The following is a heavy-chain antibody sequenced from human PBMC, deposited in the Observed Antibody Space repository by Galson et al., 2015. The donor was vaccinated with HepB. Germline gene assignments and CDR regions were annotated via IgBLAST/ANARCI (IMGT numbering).Heavy chain of an antibody. CDR1: GFTFSSYA. V-gene: IGHV3-23*01. CDR3: AKRAYCGGECYRLPGYFDY. CDR2: VSGRGGST. Sequence: SLRLSCAASGFTFSSYAMSWVRRAPGKGLEWVSAVSGRGGSTYYADSVKGRFTISRDNSKNTLYLQMNSLRAEDTAVYYCAKRAYCGGECYRLPGYFDYWGQGTLVTVSS. D-gene: IGHD2-21*01. J-gene: IGHJ4*02.